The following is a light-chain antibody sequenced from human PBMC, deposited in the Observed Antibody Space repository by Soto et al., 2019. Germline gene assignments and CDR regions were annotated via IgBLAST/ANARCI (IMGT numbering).Light chain of an antibody. CDR3: QQYNKWPRT. CDR1: QSVSSK. Sequence: ETVMTQSPATLSVSPGERATLSCRASQSVSSKLAWYQQKPGQAPRLLIYGASTRATGIPARFSGSGSGTEFTLTISSLQSEDFAVYYCQQYNKWPRTFGQGSNVEIK. J-gene: IGKJ1*01. CDR2: GAS. V-gene: IGKV3-15*01.